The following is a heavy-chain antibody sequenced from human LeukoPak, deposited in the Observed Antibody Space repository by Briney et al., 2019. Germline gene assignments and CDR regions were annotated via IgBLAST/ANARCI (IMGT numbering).Heavy chain of an antibody. V-gene: IGHV3-64D*06. Sequence: GGSLRLSCSASGFTFSSYAMHWVRQAPGKGLEYVSAISSNGGSTYYADSVKGRFTISRDNSKNTLYLQMSSLRAEDTAVYYCVKASGGIQLWSTYDYWGQGTLVTVSS. J-gene: IGHJ4*02. CDR3: VKASGGIQLWSTYDY. CDR2: ISSNGGST. CDR1: GFTFSSYA. D-gene: IGHD5-18*01.